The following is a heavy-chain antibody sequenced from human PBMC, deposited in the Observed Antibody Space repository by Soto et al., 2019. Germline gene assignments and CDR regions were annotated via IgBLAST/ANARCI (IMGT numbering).Heavy chain of an antibody. CDR1: GYTFTSYA. J-gene: IGHJ6*02. CDR2: INAGNGNT. D-gene: IGHD3-3*01. Sequence: ASVKVSCKASGYTFTSYAMHWVRQAPGQRLEWMRWINAGNGNTKYSQKFQGRVTITRDTSASTAYMELSSLRSEDTAVYYCARDEKDYDFWSGSRMDVWGQGTTVTVSS. V-gene: IGHV1-3*01. CDR3: ARDEKDYDFWSGSRMDV.